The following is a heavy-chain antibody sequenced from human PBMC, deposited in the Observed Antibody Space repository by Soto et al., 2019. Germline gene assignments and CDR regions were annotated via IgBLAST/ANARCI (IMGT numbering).Heavy chain of an antibody. CDR3: ARQYYYDSSGYYPQKRNAFDI. J-gene: IGHJ3*02. V-gene: IGHV4-39*01. CDR1: GDSIRSGNHY. Sequence: SETLSLTCTVSGDSIRSGNHYWSWIRQPPGKGLEWIGYIYYSGSTYYSPSLKSRVTISVDTSKNQFSLKLSSVTAADTAVYYCARQYYYDSSGYYPQKRNAFDIWGQGTMVTVSS. CDR2: IYYSGST. D-gene: IGHD3-22*01.